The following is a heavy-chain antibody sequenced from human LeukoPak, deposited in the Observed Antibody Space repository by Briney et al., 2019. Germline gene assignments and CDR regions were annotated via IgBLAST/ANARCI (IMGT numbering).Heavy chain of an antibody. J-gene: IGHJ4*02. CDR2: IIPIFGTA. Sequence: SVKVSCRASGGTFSSYAISWVRQAPGQGLEWMGGIIPIFGTANYAQKFQGRVTITADKSTSTAYMELSSLRSEDTAVYYCARGRSGYDSVDYWGQGTLVTVSS. V-gene: IGHV1-69*06. D-gene: IGHD5-12*01. CDR3: ARGRSGYDSVDY. CDR1: GGTFSSYA.